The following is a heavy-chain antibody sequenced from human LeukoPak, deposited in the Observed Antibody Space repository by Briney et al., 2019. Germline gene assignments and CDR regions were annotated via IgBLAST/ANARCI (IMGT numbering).Heavy chain of an antibody. CDR2: ISSSSSTI. CDR3: ARDLRIRDSRSWYRDY. J-gene: IGHJ4*02. V-gene: IGHV3-48*02. CDR1: GFTFSSYS. Sequence: GGSLRLSCAASGFTFSSYSMNWVRQAPGKGLEWVSYISSSSSTIYHADSVKGRFTISRDNAKNSLYLQMNSPRDEDTAVYYCARDLRIRDSRSWYRDYWGQGTLVTVSS. D-gene: IGHD6-13*01.